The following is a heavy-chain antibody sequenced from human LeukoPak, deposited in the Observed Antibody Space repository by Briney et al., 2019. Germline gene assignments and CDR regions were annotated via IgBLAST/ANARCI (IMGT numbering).Heavy chain of an antibody. CDR3: ARETPDSSSWTAFDF. Sequence: GGSLRLSCAASEFTFSRYSMNWVRQAPGKGLEWVAYITLSRTTIYYADSVKGRFTISRDNAKNSLSLQMNSLRDEDTAVYYCARETPDSSSWTAFDFWGQGTLVTVSS. D-gene: IGHD6-13*01. CDR2: ITLSRTTI. V-gene: IGHV3-48*02. CDR1: EFTFSRYS. J-gene: IGHJ4*02.